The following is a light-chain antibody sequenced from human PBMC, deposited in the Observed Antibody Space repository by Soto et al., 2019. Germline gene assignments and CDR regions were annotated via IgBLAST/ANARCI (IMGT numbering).Light chain of an antibody. Sequence: DGDKMIGRASRRISSWLAWYQQKPGKAPKLLIYDASDLETGVPLRFSGSLSGSDFTFTTANVHSEDVANYFWLLYLTFPPQLAVGPGTRLEIK. CDR3: LLYLTFPPQLA. CDR2: DAS. V-gene: IGKV1-33*01. J-gene: IGKJ5*01. CDR1: RRISSW.